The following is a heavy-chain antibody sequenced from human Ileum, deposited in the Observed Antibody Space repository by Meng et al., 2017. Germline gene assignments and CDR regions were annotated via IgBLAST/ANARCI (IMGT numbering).Heavy chain of an antibody. V-gene: IGHV4-4*02. Sequence: QVKLKASVQGLVKPAGTLSLTCTVSGASIIGVNWWTWVRQTPGKGLEWIGEIHHSGSTNSIPSLKSRVTLSVDKSKNQFSLSMTSVTAADTAVYYCARGTGDIRVGFDYWGQGTLVTVSS. CDR3: ARGTGDIRVGFDY. J-gene: IGHJ4*02. CDR1: GASIIGVNW. D-gene: IGHD7-27*01. CDR2: IHHSGST.